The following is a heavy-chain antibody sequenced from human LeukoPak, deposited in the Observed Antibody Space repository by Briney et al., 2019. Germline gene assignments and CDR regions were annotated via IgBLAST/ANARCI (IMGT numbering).Heavy chain of an antibody. V-gene: IGHV4-59*01. CDR1: GDSISSYY. Sequence: SETLSLTCTVSGDSISSYYWSWIRQSPGKGLDWIGYIYYSGSTNYIPSLKSRVTISVDTSKNQIYLRLSSVTAADTAVYYCVRGGPNSSGYAGDGFDIWGQGTVVTVSS. D-gene: IGHD3-22*01. CDR3: VRGGPNSSGYAGDGFDI. J-gene: IGHJ3*02. CDR2: IYYSGST.